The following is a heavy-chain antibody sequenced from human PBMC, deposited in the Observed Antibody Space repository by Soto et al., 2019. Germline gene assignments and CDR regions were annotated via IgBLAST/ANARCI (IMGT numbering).Heavy chain of an antibody. CDR2: IIPIFGTA. CDR3: AREADSSGYYYVGIGAFDI. D-gene: IGHD3-22*01. V-gene: IGHV1-69*13. Sequence: AASVKVSCKASGGTFSSYAISWVRQAPGQGLEWMGGIIPIFGTANYAQKFQGRVTITADESTSTAYMELSSLRSEDTAVYYCAREADSSGYYYVGIGAFDIWGQGTMVTVSS. J-gene: IGHJ3*02. CDR1: GGTFSSYA.